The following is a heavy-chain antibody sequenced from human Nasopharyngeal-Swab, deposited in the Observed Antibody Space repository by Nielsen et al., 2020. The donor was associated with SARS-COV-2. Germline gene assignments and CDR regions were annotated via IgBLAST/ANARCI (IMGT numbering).Heavy chain of an antibody. CDR1: GFTFSIYG. D-gene: IGHD3-10*01. CDR3: ARDLRITMVQGVIRPETLGY. CDR2: IWYDGSNK. J-gene: IGHJ4*02. V-gene: IGHV3-33*01. Sequence: SLKISCAASGFTFSIYGMHWVRQAPGKGLEWVAVIWYDGSNKYYADSVKGRFTISRDNSKNTLYLQMNSLRAEDTAVYYCARDLRITMVQGVIRPETLGYWGQGTLVTVSS.